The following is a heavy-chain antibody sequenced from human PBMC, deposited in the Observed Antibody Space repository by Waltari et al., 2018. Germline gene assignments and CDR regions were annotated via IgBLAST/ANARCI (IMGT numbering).Heavy chain of an antibody. V-gene: IGHV3-33*01. CDR3: ARDQYGESFYYAMNV. Sequence: QEKLVESGGGVVQSGRSLRLSCAASGFSFTNYGMHWVRQAPGKGLEWVAVIWYDGSKKYYADSVKGRFDISRDNSKNTLYLQMDSLRAEDTAVYFCARDQYGESFYYAMNVWGQGTAVTVSS. CDR2: IWYDGSKK. J-gene: IGHJ6*02. D-gene: IGHD1-26*01. CDR1: GFSFTNYG.